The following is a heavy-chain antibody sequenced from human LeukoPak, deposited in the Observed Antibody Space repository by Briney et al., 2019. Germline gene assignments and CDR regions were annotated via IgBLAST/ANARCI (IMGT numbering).Heavy chain of an antibody. CDR3: AGARYSSSYNYYGMDV. J-gene: IGHJ6*02. CDR2: IYYSGSTHYNSGST. D-gene: IGHD6-13*01. CDR1: GGSISSGAYH. V-gene: IGHV4-31*03. Sequence: SQTLSLTCTVFGGSISSGAYHWSWIRQHPGKGLEWIGYIYYSGSTHYNSGSTYYNPSLESRVSISVDTSQSQFSLKLSSVTAADTAVYYCAGARYSSSYNYYGMDVWGQGTTVTVSS.